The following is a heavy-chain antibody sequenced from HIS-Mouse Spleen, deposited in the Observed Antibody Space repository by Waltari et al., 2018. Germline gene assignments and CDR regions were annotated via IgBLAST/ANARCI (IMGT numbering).Heavy chain of an antibody. CDR1: GGSFSGYY. Sequence: QVQLQQWGAGLLKPSETLSLTCAVYGGSFSGYYWSWIRQPPGKGLEWIGESNHSGSTNYNPSLKSRVTISVDTSKNQFSLKLSSVTAADTAVYYCARAGDSSGTTDAFDIWGQGTMVTVSS. V-gene: IGHV4-34*01. J-gene: IGHJ3*02. CDR3: ARAGDSSGTTDAFDI. D-gene: IGHD3-22*01. CDR2: SNHSGST.